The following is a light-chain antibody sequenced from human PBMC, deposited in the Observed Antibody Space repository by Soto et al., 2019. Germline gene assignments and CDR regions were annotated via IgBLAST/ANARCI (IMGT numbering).Light chain of an antibody. Sequence: EIVLTQSPGTLSLSPGERVILSCRASQRVMSNYLAWYHQKPGQAPRLLIFGASKRATGIPDRFSGTGSGTDFTLTISRLEPDDSAVYYCQQYGSSPATFGQGTKVDIK. CDR2: GAS. V-gene: IGKV3-20*01. J-gene: IGKJ1*01. CDR3: QQYGSSPAT. CDR1: QRVMSNY.